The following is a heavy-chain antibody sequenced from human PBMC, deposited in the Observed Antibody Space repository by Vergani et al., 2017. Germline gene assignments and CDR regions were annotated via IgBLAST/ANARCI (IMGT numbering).Heavy chain of an antibody. CDR2: IYPGDSDT. V-gene: IGHV5-51*01. J-gene: IGHJ5*02. D-gene: IGHD6-13*01. CDR3: ARQGLIAEAGSFSSWFDP. CDR1: GYSFTSYW. Sequence: EVQLVQSGAEVKKPGESLKISCKGSGYSFTSYWIGWVRQMPGKGLEWMGIIYPGDSDTRYSPSFQGQVTISADKSLSAAYLQWSSLKTSETAMDYCARQGLIAEAGSFSSWFDPGGQGSLVTVAS.